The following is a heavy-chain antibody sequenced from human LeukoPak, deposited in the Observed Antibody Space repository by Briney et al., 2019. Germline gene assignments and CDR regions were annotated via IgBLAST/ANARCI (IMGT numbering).Heavy chain of an antibody. CDR3: ARVVGSDDFWSGYLFDY. V-gene: IGHV3-7*01. Sequence: GGSLRLSCAASGFTFNNYWMTWVRLAPGKGLEWVANIKQDGSETYYVDSVKGRFTISRDNAKNSLYLQMNSLRAEDTSVYYCARVVGSDDFWSGYLFDYWGQGTLVTVSS. D-gene: IGHD3-3*01. J-gene: IGHJ4*02. CDR2: IKQDGSET. CDR1: GFTFNNYW.